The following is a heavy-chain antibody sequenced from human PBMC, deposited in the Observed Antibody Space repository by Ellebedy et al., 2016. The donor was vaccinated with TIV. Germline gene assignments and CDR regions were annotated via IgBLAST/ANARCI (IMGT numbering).Heavy chain of an antibody. J-gene: IGHJ4*02. CDR1: GYTFTSYY. CDR3: ATGVLRFLEWLLD. V-gene: IGHV1-46*01. D-gene: IGHD3-3*01. CDR2: INPSGGST. Sequence: ASVKVSCXASGYTFTSYYMHWVRQAPGQGLEWMGIINPSGGSTSYAQKFQGRVTMTEDTSTDTAYMELSSLRSEDTAVYYCATGVLRFLEWLLDWGQGTLVTVSS.